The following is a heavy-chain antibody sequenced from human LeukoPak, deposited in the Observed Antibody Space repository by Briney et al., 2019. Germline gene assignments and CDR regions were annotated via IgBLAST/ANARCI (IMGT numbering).Heavy chain of an antibody. Sequence: GGSLRLSCAASGFTFDDYAMHWVRQAPGKGLEWVSGISWNSGSIGYADSVKGRFTISRDNAKNSLYLQMNSLRAEDTALYYCPKGRSSGCSTSDYWGQATLVTLS. CDR3: PKGRSSGCSTSDY. D-gene: IGHD6-19*01. CDR1: GFTFDDYA. V-gene: IGHV3-9*01. CDR2: ISWNSGSI. J-gene: IGHJ4*02.